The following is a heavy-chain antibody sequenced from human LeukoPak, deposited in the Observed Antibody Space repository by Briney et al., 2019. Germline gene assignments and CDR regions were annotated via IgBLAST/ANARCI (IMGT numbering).Heavy chain of an antibody. V-gene: IGHV3-23*01. Sequence: GGSLRLSCAASGFTFNSYAMYWVRQAPGKGLEWISGIFGSGGSPHYTDSVKGRFTISRDNSQEIVYLQLDSLRVEDTALYYCGKTTVGYSSGRYPGWPVDYWGQGALVTVSS. D-gene: IGHD2-15*01. CDR1: GFTFNSYA. CDR3: GKTTVGYSSGRYPGWPVDY. CDR2: IFGSGGSP. J-gene: IGHJ4*02.